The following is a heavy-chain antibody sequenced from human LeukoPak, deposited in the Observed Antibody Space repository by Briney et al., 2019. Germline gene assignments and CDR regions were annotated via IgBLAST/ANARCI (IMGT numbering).Heavy chain of an antibody. Sequence: GGSLRLSCTASGFTFSSYSMTWVRQAPGKGLEWVSAISGSGGSTYYADSVKGRFTISRDNSKNTLYLQMNRLRAEDTAVYYCARGTGYNTGRSVDYWGQGTLVTVSS. J-gene: IGHJ4*02. V-gene: IGHV3-23*01. CDR1: GFTFSSYS. D-gene: IGHD6-25*01. CDR2: ISGSGGST. CDR3: ARGTGYNTGRSVDY.